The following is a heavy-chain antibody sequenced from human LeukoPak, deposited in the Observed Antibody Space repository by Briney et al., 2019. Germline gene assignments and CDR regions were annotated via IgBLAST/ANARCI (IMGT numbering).Heavy chain of an antibody. Sequence: SETLSLTCAVSGGSISSRNWWGWVRQPPGKGLEWIGEISRTGNIDYDPSVRSRATISLDKSKSQFSLRLTSLTSADTAVYYCARGQGAADYWGQGILVIVSS. CDR1: GGSISSRNW. D-gene: IGHD1-26*01. CDR3: ARGQGAADY. V-gene: IGHV4-4*02. CDR2: ISRTGNI. J-gene: IGHJ4*02.